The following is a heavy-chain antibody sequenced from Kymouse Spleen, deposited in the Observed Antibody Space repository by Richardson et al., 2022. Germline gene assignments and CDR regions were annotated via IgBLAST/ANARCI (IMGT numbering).Heavy chain of an antibody. CDR3: AREDYYGSGSYYKGWYFDY. Sequence: QVQLVESGGGVVQPGRSLRLSCAASGFTFSSYGMHWVRQAPGKGLEWVAVIWYDGSNKYYADSVKGRFTISRDNSKNTLYLQMNSLRAEDTAVYYCAREDYYGSGSYYKGWYFDYWGQGTLVTVSS. J-gene: IGHJ4*02. V-gene: IGHV3-33*01. CDR1: GFTFSSYG. D-gene: IGHD3-10*01. CDR2: IWYDGSNK.